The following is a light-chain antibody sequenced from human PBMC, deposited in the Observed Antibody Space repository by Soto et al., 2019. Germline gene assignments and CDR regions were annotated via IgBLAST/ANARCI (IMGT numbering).Light chain of an antibody. V-gene: IGKV3-11*01. CDR2: GAS. CDR1: QSVSSSY. J-gene: IGKJ1*01. CDR3: QQHSHWPPWT. Sequence: EIVLTQSPATLSLSPGERATLSCRASQSVSSSYLAWYQQKPGQAPRLLIYGASNRATGIPARFSGSGSGTDFTLTISNLEPEDFAVYYCQQHSHWPPWTFDQGTKVDIK.